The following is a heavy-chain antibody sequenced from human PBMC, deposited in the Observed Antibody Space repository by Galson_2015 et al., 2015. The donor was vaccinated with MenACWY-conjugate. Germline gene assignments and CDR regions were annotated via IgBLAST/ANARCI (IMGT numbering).Heavy chain of an antibody. V-gene: IGHV4-38-2*01. Sequence: LSLTCDVSGYSISNGYYWGWIRQPPGKGLEWIGIIYNTGNTYYNASLKSRVTMSVDTSKNQFSLKLTSVTAADSAVYYCTRRLQWQAFFQNWGQGTLVTVSS. CDR2: IYNTGNT. CDR3: TRRLQWQAFFQN. D-gene: IGHD6-19*01. CDR1: GYSISNGYY. J-gene: IGHJ1*01.